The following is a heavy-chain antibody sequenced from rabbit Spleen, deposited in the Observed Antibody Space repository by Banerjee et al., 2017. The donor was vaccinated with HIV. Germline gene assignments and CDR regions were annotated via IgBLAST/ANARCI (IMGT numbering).Heavy chain of an antibody. CDR3: ARGSAPMTMVIIGFYLSL. CDR1: GFSFSSSYW. Sequence: QEQLEESAGGLVQPGGSLTLTCTASGFSFSSSYWICWVRQAPGKGLEWVACVSTSSGEIYYATWAKGRFTISKTSATTVTLQMTTLTVADTATYFCARGSAPMTMVIIGFYLSLWGPGTLVTVS. CDR2: VSTSSGEI. V-gene: IGHV1S45*01. J-gene: IGHJ4*01. D-gene: IGHD2-1*01.